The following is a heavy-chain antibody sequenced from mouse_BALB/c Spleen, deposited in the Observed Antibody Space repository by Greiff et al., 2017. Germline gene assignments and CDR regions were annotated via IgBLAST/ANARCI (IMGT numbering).Heavy chain of an antibody. Sequence: EVKVEESGGGLVQPGGSMKLSCVASGFTFSSYWMSWVRQSPEKGLEWVAEIRLKSDNYATHYAESVKGKFTISRDDSKSRLYLQMNSLRAEDTGIYYCTGGFHYFDYWGQGTTLTVSS. CDR3: TGGFHYFDY. CDR2: IRLKSDNYAT. CDR1: GFTFSSYW. J-gene: IGHJ2*01. V-gene: IGHV6-3*01.